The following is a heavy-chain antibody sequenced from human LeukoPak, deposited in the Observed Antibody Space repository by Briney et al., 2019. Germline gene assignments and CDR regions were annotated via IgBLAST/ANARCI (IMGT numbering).Heavy chain of an antibody. CDR1: GGSISSGSYY. Sequence: PSETLSLTCTVSGGSISSGSYYWSWIRQPAGKGLEWIGRIYTSGSTNYNPSLKSRVTISVDTSKNQFSLKLSSVTAADTAVYYCARASRGYCSSTSCPGAFDIWGQGTMVTVSS. D-gene: IGHD2-2*01. CDR2: IYTSGST. V-gene: IGHV4-61*02. CDR3: ARASRGYCSSTSCPGAFDI. J-gene: IGHJ3*02.